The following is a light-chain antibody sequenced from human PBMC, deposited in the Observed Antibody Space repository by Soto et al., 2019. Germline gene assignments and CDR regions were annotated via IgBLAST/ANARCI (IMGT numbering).Light chain of an antibody. CDR3: QSYDSSLSRFYV. CDR1: SSNIGAGYD. V-gene: IGLV1-40*01. J-gene: IGLJ1*01. Sequence: QSVLTQPPSVSGAPGQRVTISCTGSSSNIGAGYDVHWYQQLPGTAPKLLIYGNSNRPSGVPDRFSGSKSGTSASLAITGLQAEDEADHYCQSYDSSLSRFYVFGTGTKVTVL. CDR2: GNS.